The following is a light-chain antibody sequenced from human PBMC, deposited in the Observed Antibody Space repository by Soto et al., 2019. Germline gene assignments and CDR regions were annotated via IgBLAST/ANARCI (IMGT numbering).Light chain of an antibody. V-gene: IGLV2-14*01. Sequence: QSALTQPASVSGSPGQSITISCTGTSSDVGGYNYVSWYQQHPGKAPKLMIYDVSNRPSGVSNRFSGSKSANTASLTISGLQAEDEADYYCSSYTGSSTYVVFGGETKLTVL. J-gene: IGLJ2*01. CDR3: SSYTGSSTYVV. CDR1: SSDVGGYNY. CDR2: DVS.